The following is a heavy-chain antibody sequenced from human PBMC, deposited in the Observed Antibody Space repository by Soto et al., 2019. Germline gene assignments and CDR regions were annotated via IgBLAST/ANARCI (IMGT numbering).Heavy chain of an antibody. CDR3: AKNQGVELVPLATVDWFDP. CDR1: GFIFENFG. V-gene: IGHV3-23*01. D-gene: IGHD1-26*01. Sequence: GGSLRLSCAASGFIFENFGMSWVRQAPGKGLEWTSSISGSGFKKYYADSVKGRFTISRDNSKSTVYLELNNLSAEDTAVYHCAKNQGVELVPLATVDWFDPWGQGSVVTVSS. J-gene: IGHJ5*02. CDR2: ISGSGFKK.